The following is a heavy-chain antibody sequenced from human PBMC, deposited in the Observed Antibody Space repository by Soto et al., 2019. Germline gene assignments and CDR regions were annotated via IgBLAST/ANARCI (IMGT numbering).Heavy chain of an antibody. CDR2: ISYDGSNK. J-gene: IGHJ4*02. V-gene: IGHV3-30*18. D-gene: IGHD5-18*01. CDR1: GFTFSSYG. Sequence: QVQLVESGGGVVQPGRSRRLSCAASGFTFSSYGMHWVRQAPGKGLEWVAVISYDGSNKYYADSVKGRFTISRDNSKNTLYLQMNSLRADDTAVYYCANLDTAMVYWGQGNLVTVSS. CDR3: ANLDTAMVY.